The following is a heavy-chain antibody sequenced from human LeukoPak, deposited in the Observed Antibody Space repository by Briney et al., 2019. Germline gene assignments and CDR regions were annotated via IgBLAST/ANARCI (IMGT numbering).Heavy chain of an antibody. CDR1: GFTFSSYG. Sequence: PGGSLRLSCAASGFTFSSYGMHWVRQAPGKGLEWVAFIRYDGSNKYYADSVKGRFTISRDNSKNTLYLQMNSLRAEDTAVYYCAKDLGYSSGWYYFDYWGQGTLVTLSS. D-gene: IGHD6-19*01. J-gene: IGHJ4*02. CDR2: IRYDGSNK. V-gene: IGHV3-30*02. CDR3: AKDLGYSSGWYYFDY.